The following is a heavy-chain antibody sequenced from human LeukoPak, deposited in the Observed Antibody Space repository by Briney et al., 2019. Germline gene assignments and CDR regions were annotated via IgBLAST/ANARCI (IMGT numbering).Heavy chain of an antibody. D-gene: IGHD3-22*01. V-gene: IGHV4-59*08. CDR3: ARGYYYDSSGSGYYYYYMDV. CDR2: IYYSGST. J-gene: IGHJ6*03. CDR1: GGSISSYY. Sequence: SETLSLTCTVSGGSISSYYWSWLRQPPGKGLEWIGYIYYSGSTNYNPSLKSRVTISVDTSKNQFSLKLSSVTAADTAVYYCARGYYYDSSGSGYYYYYMDVWGKGTTVTISS.